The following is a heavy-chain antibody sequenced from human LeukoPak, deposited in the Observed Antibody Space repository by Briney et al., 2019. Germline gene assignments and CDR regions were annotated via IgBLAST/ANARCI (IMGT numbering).Heavy chain of an antibody. J-gene: IGHJ5*02. CDR1: GYTFTDYY. CDR3: ARDPAGITIFGVVIGANWFDP. D-gene: IGHD3-3*01. Sequence: ASVKVSCKASGYTFTDYYMHWVRQAPGQGLEWMGWINPNSGGTNYAQKFQGRVTMTRDTSISTAYMELSRLRSDDTAVYFCARDPAGITIFGVVIGANWFDPWGQGTLVTVSS. V-gene: IGHV1-2*02. CDR2: INPNSGGT.